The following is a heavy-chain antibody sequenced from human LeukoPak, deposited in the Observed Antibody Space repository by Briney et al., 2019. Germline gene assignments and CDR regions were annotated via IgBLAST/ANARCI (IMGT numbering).Heavy chain of an antibody. CDR3: AKLRPEPVVPAAMPHP. D-gene: IGHD2-2*01. CDR2: IRYDGSNK. J-gene: IGHJ4*02. Sequence: GGSLRLSCAASGFTFSSYGMHWVRQAPGKGLEWVAFIRYDGSNKYYADSVKGRFTISRDNSKNTLYLQMNSLRAEDTAVYYCAKLRPEPVVPAAMPHPWGQGTLVTVSS. V-gene: IGHV3-30*02. CDR1: GFTFSSYG.